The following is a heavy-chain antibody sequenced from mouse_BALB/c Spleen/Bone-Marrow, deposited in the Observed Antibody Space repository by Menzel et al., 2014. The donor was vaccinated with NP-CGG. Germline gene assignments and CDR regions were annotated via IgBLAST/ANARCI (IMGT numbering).Heavy chain of an antibody. CDR3: AREGGNFPWFAY. D-gene: IGHD2-1*01. CDR2: ISTYYGDA. V-gene: IGHV1S137*01. J-gene: IGHJ3*01. Sequence: VMLVESGAELVRPGVSVKISCKGSGYTFTDYAMHWVKQSHAKSLEWIGVISTYYGDASYNQKFKGKATMTVGKSSSTAYMELARLTSEDSAIYYCAREGGNFPWFAYWGQGTLVTVPA. CDR1: GYTFTDYA.